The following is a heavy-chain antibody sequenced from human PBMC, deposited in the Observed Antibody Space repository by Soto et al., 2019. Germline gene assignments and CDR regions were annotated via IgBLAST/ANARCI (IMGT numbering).Heavy chain of an antibody. Sequence: GGSLRLSCAASGFTFSSYGMHWVRQAPGKGLEWVAVISYDGSNKYYADSVKGRFTISRDNSKNTLYLQMNSLRAEDTAVYYCAKDESGSYYYGSGSLRDDYWGQGTLVTVSS. D-gene: IGHD3-10*01. V-gene: IGHV3-30*18. CDR2: ISYDGSNK. CDR3: AKDESGSYYYGSGSLRDDY. J-gene: IGHJ4*02. CDR1: GFTFSSYG.